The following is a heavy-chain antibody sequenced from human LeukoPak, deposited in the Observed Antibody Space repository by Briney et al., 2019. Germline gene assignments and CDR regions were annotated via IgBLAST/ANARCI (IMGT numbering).Heavy chain of an antibody. V-gene: IGHV3-33*01. CDR3: ARSSYCSSTSCRIYYYGMDV. J-gene: IGHJ6*02. D-gene: IGHD2-2*01. CDR1: GSTFSSYG. CDR2: IWYDGSNK. Sequence: GGSLRLSCAASGSTFSSYGMHWVRQAPGKGLEWVAVIWYDGSNKYYADSVKGRFTISRDNSKNTLYLQMNSLRAEDTAVYYCARSSYCSSTSCRIYYYGMDVWGQGTTVTVSS.